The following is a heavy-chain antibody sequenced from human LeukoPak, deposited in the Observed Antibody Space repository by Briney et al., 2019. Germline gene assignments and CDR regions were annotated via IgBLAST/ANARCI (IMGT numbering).Heavy chain of an antibody. V-gene: IGHV3-23*01. CDR1: GLTFSNHA. J-gene: IGHJ4*02. D-gene: IGHD1-1*01. CDR2: ISGRDEST. CDR3: AKVTGTTNY. Sequence: GESLKISCAVSGLTFSNHALSWVRQAPGKGLEWVSAISGRDESTYYADSVKGRFTISRDNSKSTLYLQMSSLRAEDTAVYHCAKVTGTTNYWGQGTLVTVSS.